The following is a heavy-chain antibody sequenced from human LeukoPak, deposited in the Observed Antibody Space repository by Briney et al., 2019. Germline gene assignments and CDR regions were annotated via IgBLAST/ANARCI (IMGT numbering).Heavy chain of an antibody. CDR3: ARVSMGYSYGYWYYYYYMDV. D-gene: IGHD5-18*01. CDR2: ISSSGSTI. CDR1: GFTFIDYY. V-gene: IGHV3-11*01. J-gene: IGHJ6*03. Sequence: GGSLRLSCAASGFTFIDYYMSWIRQAPGKGLEWVSYISSSGSTIYYADSVKGRFTISRDNAKNSLYLQMNSLRAEDTAVYYCARVSMGYSYGYWYYYYYMDVWGKGTTVTVSS.